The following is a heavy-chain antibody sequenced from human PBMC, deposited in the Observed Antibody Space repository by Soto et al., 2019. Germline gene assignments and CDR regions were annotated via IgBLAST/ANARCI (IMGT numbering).Heavy chain of an antibody. CDR3: AKDLRGLLRYYYYGMDV. CDR2: ISYDGSNK. CDR1: GFTFSSYG. J-gene: IGHJ6*02. D-gene: IGHD1-26*01. Sequence: PGGSLRLSCAASGFTFSSYGMHWVRQAPGKGLEWVAVISYDGSNKYYADSVKGRFTISRDNSKNMLYLQMNSLRAEDTAVYYCAKDLRGLLRYYYYGMDVWGQGTTVTVSS. V-gene: IGHV3-30*18.